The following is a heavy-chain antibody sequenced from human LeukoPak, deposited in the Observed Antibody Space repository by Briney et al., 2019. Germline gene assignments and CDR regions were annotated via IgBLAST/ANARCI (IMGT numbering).Heavy chain of an antibody. CDR3: ATASTTTAIGYYFDY. CDR2: LDPEDGET. CDR1: VCTLTELS. V-gene: IGHV1-24*01. D-gene: IGHD5-18*01. Sequence: AVNDSCMGSVCTLTELSMHGVGQAPGKGLEWMGGLDPEDGETIYARKCQARATMSEDTYTDTDYMELSSLRSEDTAVYYCATASTTTAIGYYFDYWGQGTLVTVSS. J-gene: IGHJ4*02.